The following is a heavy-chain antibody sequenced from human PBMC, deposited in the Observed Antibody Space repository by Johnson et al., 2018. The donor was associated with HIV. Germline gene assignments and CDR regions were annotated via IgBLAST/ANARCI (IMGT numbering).Heavy chain of an antibody. J-gene: IGHJ3*02. Sequence: VQLVESGGGLVQPGGSLRLSCVASGFTFSSYDMHWVRQTTGKGLEWVSVKGAAGDTYYRDSVKGRFTFSRENAKNSLYLQMTTLRAEDTAVYYCVRGSGSYYLVKGAFDIWGQGTMVTVSS. CDR1: GFTFSSYD. CDR2: KGAAGDT. V-gene: IGHV3-13*01. CDR3: VRGSGSYYLVKGAFDI. D-gene: IGHD1-26*01.